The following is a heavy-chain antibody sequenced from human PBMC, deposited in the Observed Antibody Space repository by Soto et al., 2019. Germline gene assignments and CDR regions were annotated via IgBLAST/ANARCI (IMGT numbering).Heavy chain of an antibody. D-gene: IGHD6-6*01. CDR3: AKAYSSSNYDY. Sequence: TGGSLRLSCAASGFTFSSYGMHWVRQAPGKGLEWVAVISYDGSNKYYADSVKGRFTISRDNSKNTLYLQMNSLRAEDTAVYYCAKAYSSSNYDYWGQGTLVTVSS. CDR2: ISYDGSNK. J-gene: IGHJ4*02. CDR1: GFTFSSYG. V-gene: IGHV3-30*18.